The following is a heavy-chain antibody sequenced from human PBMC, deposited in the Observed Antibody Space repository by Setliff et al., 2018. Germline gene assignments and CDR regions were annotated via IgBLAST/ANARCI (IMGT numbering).Heavy chain of an antibody. Sequence: LRLSCAASGFSFSGYYMSWVRQAPGKGLEWLSKISGSGTTIFYADSVRGRFTISRDNAKNLLYLQMNNLRVEDTALYSCARDGVSYAMDVWGHGTTVTVSS. CDR2: ISGSGTTI. J-gene: IGHJ6*02. CDR3: ARDGVSYAMDV. V-gene: IGHV3-11*04. CDR1: GFSFSGYY.